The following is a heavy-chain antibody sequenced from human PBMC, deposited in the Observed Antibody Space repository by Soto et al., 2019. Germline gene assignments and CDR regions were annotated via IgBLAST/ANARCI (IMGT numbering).Heavy chain of an antibody. J-gene: IGHJ4*02. CDR2: IIPIFGTA. V-gene: IGHV1-69*06. CDR3: ARNSHCGGDCYPGVFDY. D-gene: IGHD2-21*02. CDR1: GGTFSSYA. Sequence: GASVKVSCKASGGTFSSYAISWVRQAPGQGLEWMGGIIPIFGTANYAQKFQGRVTITADKSTSTAYMELSSLRSEDTAVYYCARNSHCGGDCYPGVFDYWGQGTLVTVSS.